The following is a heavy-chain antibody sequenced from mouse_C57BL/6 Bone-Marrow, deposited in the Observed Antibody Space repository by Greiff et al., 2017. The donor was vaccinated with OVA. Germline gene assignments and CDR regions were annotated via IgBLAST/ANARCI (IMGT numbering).Heavy chain of an antibody. Sequence: VQLQQSGPELVKPGASVKISCKASGYAFSSSWMNWVKQRPGKGLEWIGRIYPGDGDTNYNGKFKGKATLTADKSSSTAYMQLSSLTSEDSAVYFCARSVYYGYPYAMDYWGQGTSVTVSS. D-gene: IGHD2-2*01. CDR2: IYPGDGDT. V-gene: IGHV1-82*01. CDR3: ARSVYYGYPYAMDY. J-gene: IGHJ4*01. CDR1: GYAFSSSW.